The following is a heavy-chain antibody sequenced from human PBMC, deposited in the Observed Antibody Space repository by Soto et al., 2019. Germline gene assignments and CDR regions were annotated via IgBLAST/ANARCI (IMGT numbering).Heavy chain of an antibody. J-gene: IGHJ4*02. V-gene: IGHV3-48*02. CDR1: GFTFSIHA. Sequence: EVQLVESGGGLVQPGGSLRLSCEVSGFTFSIHAMNWVRQAPGKGLEWVAYIHGTRSIIYYADSVKGRFTISRDNAKNSLFLQMDSMRDKDTAVYYCARDARNADYDYWGQGTLVTVSS. CDR3: ARDARNADYDY. CDR2: IHGTRSII. D-gene: IGHD1-1*01.